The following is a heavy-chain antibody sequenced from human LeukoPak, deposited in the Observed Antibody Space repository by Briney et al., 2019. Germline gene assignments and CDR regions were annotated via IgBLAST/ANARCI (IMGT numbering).Heavy chain of an antibody. D-gene: IGHD6-13*01. CDR3: AREGSRRVFDY. CDR2: INHSGST. CDR1: GGSFSGYY. Sequence: PSETLSLTCAVYGGSFSGYYWSWIRQPPGKGLEWIGEINHSGSTNYNPSLKSRVTISVDTSKNQFSLKLSSVTAADTAVYCCAREGSRRVFDYWGQGTLVTVSS. V-gene: IGHV4-34*01. J-gene: IGHJ4*02.